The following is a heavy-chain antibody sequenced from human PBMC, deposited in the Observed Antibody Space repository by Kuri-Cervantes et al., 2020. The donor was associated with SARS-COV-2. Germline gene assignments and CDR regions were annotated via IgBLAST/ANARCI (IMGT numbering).Heavy chain of an antibody. CDR2: ISSSSSTI. V-gene: IGHV3-48*01. CDR1: GFTFSSYS. D-gene: IGHD6-13*01. Sequence: GGSLRLSCAASGFTFSSYSMNWVRQAPGKGLEWVSYISSSSSTIYYADSVKGRFTISRDNSKNTLSLQMNSLTTEDTAVYHCAKDVDAAGAYWYFDLWGRGTLVTVSS. J-gene: IGHJ2*01. CDR3: AKDVDAAGAYWYFDL.